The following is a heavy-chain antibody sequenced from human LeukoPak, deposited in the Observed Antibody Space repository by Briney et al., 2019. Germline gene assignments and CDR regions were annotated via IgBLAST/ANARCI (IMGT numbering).Heavy chain of an antibody. J-gene: IGHJ4*02. V-gene: IGHV3-30*03. Sequence: GGSLRLSCAASGFTFRSYGMHWVRQAPGKGLEWVAVISYDGSNKYYGDSVKGRFTISRDNSKNTLYLQMNSLRGEDTAVYYCTTHRGYSYGYPDDYWGQGTLVTVSS. CDR3: TTHRGYSYGYPDDY. D-gene: IGHD5-18*01. CDR2: ISYDGSNK. CDR1: GFTFRSYG.